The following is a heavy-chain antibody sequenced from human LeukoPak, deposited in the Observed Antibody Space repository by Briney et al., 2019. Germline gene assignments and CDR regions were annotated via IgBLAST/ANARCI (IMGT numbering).Heavy chain of an antibody. CDR3: AREEAVAGHDY. J-gene: IGHJ4*02. Sequence: ASVKVSCKASGYTFTSYAMHWVRQAPGQRLEWMGWINAGNGNAKYSQKFQGRVTITRDTSASTAYMELSSLRSEDTAVYYCAREEAVAGHDYWGQGTLVTVSS. V-gene: IGHV1-3*01. CDR2: INAGNGNA. CDR1: GYTFTSYA. D-gene: IGHD6-19*01.